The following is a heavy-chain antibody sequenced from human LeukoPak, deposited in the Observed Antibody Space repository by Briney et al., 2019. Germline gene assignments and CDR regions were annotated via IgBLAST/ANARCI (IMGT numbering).Heavy chain of an antibody. J-gene: IGHJ4*02. CDR3: ATYRMVRGVITGHYFDY. CDR2: INHSGST. D-gene: IGHD3-10*01. V-gene: IGHV4-34*01. CDR1: GGSFSGYY. Sequence: KTSETLSLTCAVYGGSFSGYYWSWIRQPPGKGLEWIGEINHSGSTNYNPSLKSRVTISVDTSKNQFSLKLSSVTAADTAVYYCATYRMVRGVITGHYFDYWGQGTLVTVSS.